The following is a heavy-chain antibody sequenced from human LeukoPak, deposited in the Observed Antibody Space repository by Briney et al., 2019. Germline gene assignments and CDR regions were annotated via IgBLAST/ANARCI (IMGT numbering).Heavy chain of an antibody. CDR1: GFTFSHYG. D-gene: IGHD3-9*01. CDR2: ISSDGVEK. Sequence: GGSLRLSCEASGFTFSHYGIHWVRQTPGKGLEWVAAISSDGVEKHYADSVKGRFTISRDNSKSTLYLQMNSLRAEDTALYYCAREGHYDILTGYSPVEYYFYYMDVWGKGTPVTVSS. V-gene: IGHV3-30*04. CDR3: AREGHYDILTGYSPVEYYFYYMDV. J-gene: IGHJ6*03.